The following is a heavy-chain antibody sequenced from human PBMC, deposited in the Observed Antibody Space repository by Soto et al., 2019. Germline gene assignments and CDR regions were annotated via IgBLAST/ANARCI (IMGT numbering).Heavy chain of an antibody. CDR1: GFTFSRYT. J-gene: IGHJ4*02. Sequence: GRSLRLSCEASGFTFSRYTMHWVRQAPGKGLKWVSYISSSSSTIYYADSVKGRFTISRDNAKNSLYLQMNSLRAEDTAVYFCVRHPERIAAVGRSFGYWGQRTLVTVST. CDR3: VRHPERIAAVGRSFGY. D-gene: IGHD6-6*01. CDR2: ISSSSSTI. V-gene: IGHV3-48*01.